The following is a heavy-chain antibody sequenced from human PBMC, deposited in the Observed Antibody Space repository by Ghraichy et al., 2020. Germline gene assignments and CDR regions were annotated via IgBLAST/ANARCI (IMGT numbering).Heavy chain of an antibody. CDR2: IYSGGST. CDR1: GFTVSSNY. J-gene: IGHJ6*02. Sequence: GGSLRLSCAASGFTVSSNYMSWVRQAPGKGLEWVSVIYSGGSTYYADSVKGRFTISRDNSKNTLYLQMNSLRAEDTAVYYCARDSPYYGDYDYYGMDVWGQGTTVTVSS. CDR3: ARDSPYYGDYDYYGMDV. V-gene: IGHV3-53*01. D-gene: IGHD4-17*01.